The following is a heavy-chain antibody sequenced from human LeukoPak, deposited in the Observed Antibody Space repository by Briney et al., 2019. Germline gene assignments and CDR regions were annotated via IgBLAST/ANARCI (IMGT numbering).Heavy chain of an antibody. CDR3: ARDGKYDFWSGYYSVYYYYYMDV. V-gene: IGHV4-38-2*02. CDR2: IYYSGST. D-gene: IGHD3-3*01. Sequence: SETLSLTCTVSSYSISSGYYWGWIRQPPGKGLEWIGSIYYSGSTYYNPSLKSRVTISVDTSKNQFSLKLSSVTAADTAVYYCARDGKYDFWSGYYSVYYYYYMDVWGKGTTVTVSS. CDR1: SYSISSGYY. J-gene: IGHJ6*03.